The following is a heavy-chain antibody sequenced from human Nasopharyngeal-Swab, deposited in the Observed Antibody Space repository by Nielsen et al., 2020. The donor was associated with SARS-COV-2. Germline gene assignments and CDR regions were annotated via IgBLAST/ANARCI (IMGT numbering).Heavy chain of an antibody. CDR1: GFTFSSYG. CDR3: AKGTAWEVGTLDY. V-gene: IGHV3-30*18. Sequence: GESLKISCAASGFTFSSYGMHWVRQAPGKGLEWVAVISYDGSNKYYADSVKGRFTISRDKSKNTLYLQMNSLRAEDTAVYYCAKGTAWEVGTLDYWGQGTLVTVSS. CDR2: ISYDGSNK. D-gene: IGHD4-23*01. J-gene: IGHJ4*02.